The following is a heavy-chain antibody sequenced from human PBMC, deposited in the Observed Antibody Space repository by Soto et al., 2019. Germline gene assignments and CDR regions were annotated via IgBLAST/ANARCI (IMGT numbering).Heavy chain of an antibody. Sequence: QVQLVQSGAEVKKPGSSVKVSCKASGGTFSSYAISWVRQAPGQGLEWMGGIMPIFGTANYAQKFQGRVTITADESTSTAYRELSSLRSEDTAVYYCARAHPIVGATDSYYYYCGMDVWGQGTTVTVSS. V-gene: IGHV1-69*01. CDR2: IMPIFGTA. CDR1: GGTFSSYA. J-gene: IGHJ6*02. D-gene: IGHD1-26*01. CDR3: ARAHPIVGATDSYYYYCGMDV.